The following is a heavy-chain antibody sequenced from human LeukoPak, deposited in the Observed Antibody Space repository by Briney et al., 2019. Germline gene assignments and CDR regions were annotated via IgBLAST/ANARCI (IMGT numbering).Heavy chain of an antibody. Sequence: KPSETLSLTCAVYGGSFSGYYWSWIRQPPGKGLEWIGEINHSGSTNYNPSLKSRVTISVDTSKNQFSLKLSSVTAADAAVYYCARPSGQYYYGSGTEFHYWGQGTLVTVSS. D-gene: IGHD3-10*01. V-gene: IGHV4-34*01. CDR2: INHSGST. J-gene: IGHJ4*02. CDR3: ARPSGQYYYGSGTEFHY. CDR1: GGSFSGYY.